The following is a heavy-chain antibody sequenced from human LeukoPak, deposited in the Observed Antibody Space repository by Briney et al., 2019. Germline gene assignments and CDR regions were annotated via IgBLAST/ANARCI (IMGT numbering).Heavy chain of an antibody. V-gene: IGHV4-30-4*08. CDR1: GGSISSGDYY. CDR3: AQWELLYAFDI. D-gene: IGHD1-26*01. CDR2: IYYSGST. J-gene: IGHJ3*02. Sequence: SQTLSLTCTVSGGSISSGDYYWSWIRQPPGKGLEWIGYIYYSGSTYYNPSLKSRVTISVDTSKNQFSLKLSPVTAADTAVYYCAQWELLYAFDIWGQGAMVTVSS.